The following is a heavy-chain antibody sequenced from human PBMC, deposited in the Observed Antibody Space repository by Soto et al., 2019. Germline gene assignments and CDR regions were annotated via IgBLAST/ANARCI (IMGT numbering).Heavy chain of an antibody. CDR2: ISGSGGST. V-gene: IGHV3-23*01. CDR1: GFTFSSYA. D-gene: IGHD3-10*01. CDR3: AKVSSITMVRGACLDY. J-gene: IGHJ4*02. Sequence: GGSLRLSCAASGFTFSSYAMSWVRQAPGKGLEWVSAISGSGGSTYYADSVKGRFTISRDNSKNTLYLQMNSLRAEDTAVYYCAKVSSITMVRGACLDYWGQGTLVTVSS.